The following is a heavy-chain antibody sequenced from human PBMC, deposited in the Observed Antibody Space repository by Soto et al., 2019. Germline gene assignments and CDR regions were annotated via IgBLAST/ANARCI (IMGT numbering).Heavy chain of an antibody. CDR1: GFTFSSYG. V-gene: IGHV3-33*08. CDR2: IWYDGSNK. Sequence: SLRLSCAASGFTFSSYGMHWVRQAPGKGLEWVAVIWYDGSNKYYADSVKGRFTISRDNSKNTLYLQMNSLRAEDTAVYYCARDRCSSTSCTIYYYYGMDVWGQGTTVTVSS. CDR3: ARDRCSSTSCTIYYYYGMDV. D-gene: IGHD2-2*01. J-gene: IGHJ6*02.